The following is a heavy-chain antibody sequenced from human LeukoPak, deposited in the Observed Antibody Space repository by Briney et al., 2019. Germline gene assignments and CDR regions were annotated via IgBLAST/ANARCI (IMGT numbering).Heavy chain of an antibody. CDR2: ISGAGASR. CDR3: APLGIYHGWSRSSR. Sequence: GGSLSLYASGYGFTLRSFTRVRHRQAPGNGLEWVSGISGAGASRHYADSVKGRFIISRDNAETTVYLQMKSLRVEDTATYFCAPLGIYHGWSRSSRGGQGISVTVSS. J-gene: IGHJ1*01. D-gene: IGHD2-15*01. V-gene: IGHV3-23*01. CDR1: GFTLRSFT.